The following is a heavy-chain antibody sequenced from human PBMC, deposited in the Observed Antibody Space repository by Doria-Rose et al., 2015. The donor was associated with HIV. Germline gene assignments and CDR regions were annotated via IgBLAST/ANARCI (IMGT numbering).Heavy chain of an antibody. D-gene: IGHD6-13*01. J-gene: IGHJ4*02. Sequence: QITLKESGPALVKPTETLTLTCTVSGVSLSSPGMGVSWIRQPPAKALEWLPDIISDDERSYTTSLKSRLTISRDTSKSQVVLTMTDMDPVDTATYYCARIKSSRWYHKSYFDFWGQGTLVIVSA. CDR3: ARIKSSRWYHKSYFDF. V-gene: IGHV2-26*01. CDR2: IISDDER. CDR1: GVSLSSPGMG.